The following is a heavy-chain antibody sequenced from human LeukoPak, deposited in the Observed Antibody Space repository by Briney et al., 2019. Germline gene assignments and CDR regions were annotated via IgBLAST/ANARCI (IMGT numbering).Heavy chain of an antibody. CDR3: AQTFSSSRTFDY. J-gene: IGHJ4*02. Sequence: SVKVSCKASGGTFSSYAICWVRQAPGQGLEWMGRIIPILGIANYAQKFQGRVTITADKSTSTAYMELSSLRSEDTAVYYCAQTFSSSRTFDYWGQGTLVTVSS. CDR2: IIPILGIA. D-gene: IGHD6-13*01. CDR1: GGTFSSYA. V-gene: IGHV1-69*04.